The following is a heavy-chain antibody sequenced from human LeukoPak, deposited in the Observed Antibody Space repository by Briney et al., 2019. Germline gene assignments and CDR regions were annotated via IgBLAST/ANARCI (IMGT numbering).Heavy chain of an antibody. CDR3: ARRRDGYNWCAFDI. CDR1: GGSISSGSYY. CDR2: IYYSGTT. Sequence: PSETLSLTCTVSGGSISSGSYYWSWIRQPPGKGLEWIGSIYYSGTTYYNPSLKSRLIISVDRSKNQFSLKLSSVTAADTAVYYCARRRDGYNWCAFDIWGQGTMVTVSS. D-gene: IGHD5-24*01. V-gene: IGHV4-39*01. J-gene: IGHJ3*02.